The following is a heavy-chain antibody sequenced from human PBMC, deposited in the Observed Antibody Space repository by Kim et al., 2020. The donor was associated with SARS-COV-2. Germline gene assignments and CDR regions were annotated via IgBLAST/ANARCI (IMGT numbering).Heavy chain of an antibody. CDR1: GFTFGDYA. V-gene: IGHV3-49*04. Sequence: GGSLRLSCTASGFTFGDYAMSWVRQAPGKGLEWVGFIRSKAYGGTTEYAASVKGRFTISRDDSKSIAYLQMNSLKTEDTAVYYCTRDDFWSGYYFYWGQEPWSPSPQ. D-gene: IGHD3-3*01. CDR2: IRSKAYGGTT. J-gene: IGHJ4*01. CDR3: TRDDFWSGYYFY.